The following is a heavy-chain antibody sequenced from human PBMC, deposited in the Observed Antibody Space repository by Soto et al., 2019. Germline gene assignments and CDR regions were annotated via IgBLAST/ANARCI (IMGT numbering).Heavy chain of an antibody. J-gene: IGHJ5*02. D-gene: IGHD3-3*01. CDR3: AREGHLRFLEWFTHFNWFDP. Sequence: SETLSLTCAVYGGSFSGYYWRWIRQPPGKGLAWIGEINHSGSTNYNPSLKSRVTISVDTSKNQFSLTLSSVTAADTAVYYCAREGHLRFLEWFTHFNWFDPWGQGTLVTVSS. CDR1: GGSFSGYY. V-gene: IGHV4-34*01. CDR2: INHSGST.